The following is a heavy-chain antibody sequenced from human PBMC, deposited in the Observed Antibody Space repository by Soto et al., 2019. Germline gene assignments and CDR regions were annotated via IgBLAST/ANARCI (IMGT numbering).Heavy chain of an antibody. D-gene: IGHD5-18*01. J-gene: IGHJ4*02. V-gene: IGHV4-59*01. Sequence: SETLSLTCTVSGGSISNYYWSWIRQSPGKGLELIAYIYYIGTTNYRPSLKSRATISLDTSTSQFTLKLSSVTAADPAVYYCVRGGGGYGNGTIDHRGRGPLVPVPQ. CDR1: GGSISNYY. CDR3: VRGGGGYGNGTIDH. CDR2: IYYIGTT.